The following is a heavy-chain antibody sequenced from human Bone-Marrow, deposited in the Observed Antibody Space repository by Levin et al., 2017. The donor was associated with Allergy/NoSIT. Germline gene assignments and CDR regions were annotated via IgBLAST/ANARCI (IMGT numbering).Heavy chain of an antibody. CDR1: TFSNYA. CDR3: ARALGGLDPFDI. D-gene: IGHD3-16*01. J-gene: IGHJ3*02. CDR2: ISDSGATT. V-gene: IGHV3-23*01. Sequence: TFSNYAMGWVRQPQGKGLAWVSSISDSGATTYYGDSAKGRFTISRDNSKNALFLQMNSLRADDTAVYYCARALGGLDPFDIWGQGTMVTVSS.